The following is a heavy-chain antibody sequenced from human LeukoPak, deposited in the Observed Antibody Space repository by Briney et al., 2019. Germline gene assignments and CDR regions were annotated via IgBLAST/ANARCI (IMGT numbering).Heavy chain of an antibody. J-gene: IGHJ6*03. V-gene: IGHV4-34*01. CDR2: INHSGST. D-gene: IGHD6-6*01. Sequence: SETLSLTCAVYGGSFSGYYWSWIRQPPGKGLEWIGEINHSGSTNYNPSLKSRVTISVGTSKNQFSLKLSSVTAADTAVYYCARGSSSQKGYYYYYYYMDVWGKGTTVTVSS. CDR1: GGSFSGYY. CDR3: ARGSSSQKGYYYYYYYMDV.